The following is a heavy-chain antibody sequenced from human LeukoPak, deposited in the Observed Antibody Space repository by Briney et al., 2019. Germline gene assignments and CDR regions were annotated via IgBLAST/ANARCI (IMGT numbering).Heavy chain of an antibody. Sequence: GGSLRLSCAASGFTFSSFAMSWVRQAPGKGLEWVSHISTTTYYADSVKGRFTISRDNSKNTLYLQMNSLRADDTGVYYCAKENMPFGPSVVYRVGGAFDIWGQGTRVTVSS. CDR2: ISTTT. V-gene: IGHV3-23*03. CDR1: GFTFSSFA. D-gene: IGHD3-16*01. J-gene: IGHJ3*02. CDR3: AKENMPFGPSVVYRVGGAFDI.